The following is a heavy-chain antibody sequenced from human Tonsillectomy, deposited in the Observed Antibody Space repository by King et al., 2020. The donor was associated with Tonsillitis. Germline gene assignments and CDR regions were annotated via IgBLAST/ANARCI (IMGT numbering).Heavy chain of an antibody. V-gene: IGHV4-61*02. Sequence: QLQESGPGLVKPSQTLSLTCNVSGVSISSGSHYWSWIRQPAGKGLEWIGRIYTRGTSNYNPSLKSRVTISVDTSNNQFSLKLSSVTAADTAVYYCAQSGWPDTFDVWGQGTMVAVSS. D-gene: IGHD6-19*01. CDR1: GVSISSGSHY. CDR3: AQSGWPDTFDV. J-gene: IGHJ3*01. CDR2: IYTRGTS.